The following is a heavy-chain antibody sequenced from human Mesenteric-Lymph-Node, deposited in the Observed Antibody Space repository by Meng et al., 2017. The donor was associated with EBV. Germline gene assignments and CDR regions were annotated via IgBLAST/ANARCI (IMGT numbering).Heavy chain of an antibody. Sequence: QVQLQQWGAGQLTPLETRSLTCVFYGGSVSGYYWNWIRQPPGKGLEWIGEINHSGSTNYNPALKSRVTLSVDTSKSQLSLRLTSVTAADTAVYYCARGTYYSSGWFAYWGQGTLVTVSS. J-gene: IGHJ4*02. CDR1: GGSVSGYY. CDR3: ARGTYYSSGWFAY. CDR2: INHSGST. D-gene: IGHD6-19*01. V-gene: IGHV4-34*01.